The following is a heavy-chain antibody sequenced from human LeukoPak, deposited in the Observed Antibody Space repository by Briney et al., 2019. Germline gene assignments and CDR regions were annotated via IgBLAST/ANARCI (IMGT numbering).Heavy chain of an antibody. CDR3: ARETPNCGGDCFDY. V-gene: IGHV3-48*03. D-gene: IGHD2-21*02. CDR1: GFTLSNHE. CDR2: ISDSGRNSI. J-gene: IGHJ4*02. Sequence: PGGSLRLSCAASGFTLSNHEINWVRQAPGKGLEWVSYISDSGRNSIYYADSVKGRFTLSRDNAKNSLYLQMNSLRAEDTAIYYCARETPNCGGDCFDYWGQGTLVTVSS.